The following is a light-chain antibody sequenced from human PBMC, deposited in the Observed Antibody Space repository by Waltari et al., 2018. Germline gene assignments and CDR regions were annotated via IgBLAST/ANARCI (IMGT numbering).Light chain of an antibody. CDR2: DAS. V-gene: IGKV3-11*01. CDR3: QQRSNWPRT. CDR1: QSVSSY. Sequence: EIVLTQSPATLSLSPGERATLPCRASQSVSSYLAWYQQKPGQAPRLLIYDASNRATGIAGRFSGSGSGTDFTLTISSLEPEDFAVYYCQQRSNWPRTFGQGTKVEIK. J-gene: IGKJ1*01.